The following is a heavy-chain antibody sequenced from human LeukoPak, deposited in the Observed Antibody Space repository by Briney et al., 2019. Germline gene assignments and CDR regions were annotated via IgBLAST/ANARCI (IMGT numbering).Heavy chain of an antibody. D-gene: IGHD3-3*01. CDR2: ISSSSSYI. J-gene: IGHJ4*02. Sequence: GGSLRLSCAASGFTFSSYSMNWVRQAPGKGLEWVSSISSSSSYIYYADSVKGRFTISRDNAKNSLYLQMNSLRAEDTAVYYCARDGGYDFWSGYYQDYWGQGTLVTVSS. V-gene: IGHV3-21*01. CDR1: GFTFSSYS. CDR3: ARDGGYDFWSGYYQDY.